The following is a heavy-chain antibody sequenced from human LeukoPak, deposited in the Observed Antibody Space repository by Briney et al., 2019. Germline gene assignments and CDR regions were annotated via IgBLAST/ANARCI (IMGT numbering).Heavy chain of an antibody. Sequence: PSETLSLTCTVSGGSISSYYWSWIRQPPGKGLEWIGYIYYSGSTNYNPSLKSRVTISVDTSKNQFSLKLSSVTAADTAVYYCARERSDYDFWSGYIRYGMDVWGQGTTVTVSS. V-gene: IGHV4-59*01. J-gene: IGHJ6*02. D-gene: IGHD3-3*01. CDR2: IYYSGST. CDR3: ARERSDYDFWSGYIRYGMDV. CDR1: GGSISSYY.